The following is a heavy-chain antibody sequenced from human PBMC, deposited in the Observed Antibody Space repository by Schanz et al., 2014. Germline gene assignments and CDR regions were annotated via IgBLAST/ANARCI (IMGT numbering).Heavy chain of an antibody. D-gene: IGHD2-21*02. CDR1: GFTFSDYG. CDR3: AKDLEPQCGGDCPLT. J-gene: IGHJ4*02. Sequence: QLQLVESGGGVVQPGRSLRLSCGASGFTFSDYGTHWVRQAPGKGLEWVAFISYDGSFEDYLDSVKGRFTISRDNSKNTLYLQMSSLRGEDTAVYYCAKDLEPQCGGDCPLTWGQGTLVTVSS. CDR2: ISYDGSFE. V-gene: IGHV3-30*18.